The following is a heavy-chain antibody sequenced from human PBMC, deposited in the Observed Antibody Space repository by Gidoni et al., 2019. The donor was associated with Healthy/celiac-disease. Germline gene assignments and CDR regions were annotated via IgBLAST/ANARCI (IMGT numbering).Heavy chain of an antibody. Sequence: QVQLVQSGAEVQNPWASVTVFCKASGSPFTGYYMHWVRQAPGKGLEWMGWIKPNSGGTNYAQKFQGWVTMTRDTSISTAYMELSRLRSDDTAVYYCARALGDSSGYLGSVWGQGTLVTVSS. J-gene: IGHJ4*02. V-gene: IGHV1-2*04. CDR3: ARALGDSSGYLGSV. CDR1: GSPFTGYY. D-gene: IGHD3-22*01. CDR2: IKPNSGGT.